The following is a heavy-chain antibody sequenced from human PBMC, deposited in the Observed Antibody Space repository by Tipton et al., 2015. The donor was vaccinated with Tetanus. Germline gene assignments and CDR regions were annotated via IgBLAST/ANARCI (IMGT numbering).Heavy chain of an antibody. Sequence: GEVKKPGASVKVSCKASGYTFTSYAVTWVRQAPGQGLEWMGWISGYNGNTNFTQKFQGRLTMTRDTSTSTAYMKLRSLRSDDTAVYFCARDQLDHWGQGTLVTVSS. CDR3: ARDQLDH. J-gene: IGHJ4*02. CDR2: ISGYNGNT. V-gene: IGHV1-18*01. CDR1: GYTFTSYA.